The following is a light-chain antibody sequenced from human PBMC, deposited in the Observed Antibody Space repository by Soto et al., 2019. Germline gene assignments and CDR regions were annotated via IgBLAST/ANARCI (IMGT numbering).Light chain of an antibody. CDR2: GAS. Sequence: EIVMTQSPATLSVSPGERATLSCRASQSVGSHLAWYQQRPGQAPRLLIYGASYRATGIPARFSGSGSGTDFTLIISSLQSEDFAVYYGQQYDNWPPFTFGPGTKVDIK. J-gene: IGKJ3*01. CDR3: QQYDNWPPFT. V-gene: IGKV3-15*01. CDR1: QSVGSH.